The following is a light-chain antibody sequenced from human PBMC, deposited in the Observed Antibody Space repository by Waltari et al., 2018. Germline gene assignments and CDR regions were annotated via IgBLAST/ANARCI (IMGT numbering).Light chain of an antibody. J-gene: IGLJ2*01. CDR3: SSYTPSGTLV. CDR1: SREVGTYNR. V-gene: IGLV2-18*02. CDR2: DLS. Sequence: QSALTQPPSVSGSPGQSVTISCSGTSREVGTYNRVSWYQQPPVTAPKLIIFDLSSRPSGVPDRFSGSKSGSTASLTISGLQAEDEGDYYCSSYTPSGTLVCGGGTKLTVL.